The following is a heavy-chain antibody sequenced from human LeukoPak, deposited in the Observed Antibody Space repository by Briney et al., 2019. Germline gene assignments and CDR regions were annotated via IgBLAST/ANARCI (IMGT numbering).Heavy chain of an antibody. D-gene: IGHD3-22*01. CDR3: ARDYYDSSGYLPFDY. CDR1: GYTFTNYY. Sequence: ASVKVSCKASGYTFTNYYMHWVRQAPGQGLEWMGWISAYNGNTNYAQKLQGRVTMTTDTSTSTAYVELRSLRSDDTAVYYCARDYYDSSGYLPFDYWGQGTLVTVSS. J-gene: IGHJ4*02. V-gene: IGHV1-18*04. CDR2: ISAYNGNT.